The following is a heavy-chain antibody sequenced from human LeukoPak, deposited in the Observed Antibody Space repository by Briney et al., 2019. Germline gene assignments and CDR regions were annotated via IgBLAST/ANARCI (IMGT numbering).Heavy chain of an antibody. D-gene: IGHD3-22*01. CDR3: ARDYDSSGYYYFN. J-gene: IGHJ4*02. Sequence: ASVKVSCKASGCTFTGYYMHWVRQAPGQGLEWMGRINPNSGGTDYAQKFQGRVTMTRDTSISTAYMELSRLRSDDTAVYYCARDYDSSGYYYFNWGQGTLVTVSS. V-gene: IGHV1-2*06. CDR1: GCTFTGYY. CDR2: INPNSGGT.